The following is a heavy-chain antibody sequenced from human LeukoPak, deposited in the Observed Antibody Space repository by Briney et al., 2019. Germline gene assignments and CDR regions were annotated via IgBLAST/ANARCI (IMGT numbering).Heavy chain of an antibody. V-gene: IGHV3-48*03. CDR1: GXTFSSYE. D-gene: IGHD1-26*01. CDR3: ARDGLWGGSYRRAFDI. CDR2: ISSSGSTI. J-gene: IGHJ3*02. Sequence: PGGSLRLSCAASGXTFSSYEMNWVRQAPGKGQEWVSYISSSGSTIYYADSVKGRFTISRDSAKNSLYLQMNSLRAEDTAVYYCARDGLWGGSYRRAFDIWGQGTMVTVSS.